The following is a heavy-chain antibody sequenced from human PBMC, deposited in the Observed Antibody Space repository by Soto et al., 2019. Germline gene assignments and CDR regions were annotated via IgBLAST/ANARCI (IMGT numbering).Heavy chain of an antibody. CDR3: ARPWHSGTYYSAFDF. D-gene: IGHD1-26*01. CDR1: GGSMNSYY. J-gene: IGHJ3*01. Sequence: PSETLSLTCTVSGGSMNSYYWSWIGQPLGKGLEWIGYIYYSENTNYSPSLKSRVTISVDTPKKQFSLKLSSVTAADTAVYYCARPWHSGTYYSAFDFWGQGTMVTVS. CDR2: IYYSENT. V-gene: IGHV4-59*01.